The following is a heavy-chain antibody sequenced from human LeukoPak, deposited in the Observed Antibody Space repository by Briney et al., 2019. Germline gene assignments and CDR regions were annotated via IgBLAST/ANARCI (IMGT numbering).Heavy chain of an antibody. V-gene: IGHV4-34*01. D-gene: IGHD1-26*01. CDR1: GGSFSDYD. CDR3: AKEACYSGTCDAFDI. Sequence: SETLSLTCAVYGGSFSDYDWSWIRQPPGKGLEWIGEINQSGSTNCAPSLKSRVSMSIDTSKNQFSLKLNSVTAADTAVYYCAKEACYSGTCDAFDIWGQGTMVIVSS. CDR2: INQSGST. J-gene: IGHJ3*02.